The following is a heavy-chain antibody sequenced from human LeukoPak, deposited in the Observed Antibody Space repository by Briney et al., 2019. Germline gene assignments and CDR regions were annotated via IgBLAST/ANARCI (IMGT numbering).Heavy chain of an antibody. D-gene: IGHD3-22*01. Sequence: ASVKVSCKASGGTFSSYAISWVRQAPGQALEWMGWISAYNGNTNYAQKLQGRVTMTTDTSTSTAYMELRSLRSDDTAVYYCARDLIYYDSSGYPDDYWGQGTLVTVSS. J-gene: IGHJ4*02. CDR2: ISAYNGNT. CDR1: GGTFSSYA. CDR3: ARDLIYYDSSGYPDDY. V-gene: IGHV1-18*01.